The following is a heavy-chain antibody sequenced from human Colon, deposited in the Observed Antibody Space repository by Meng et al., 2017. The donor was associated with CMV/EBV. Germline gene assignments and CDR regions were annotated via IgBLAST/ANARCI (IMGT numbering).Heavy chain of an antibody. V-gene: IGHV3-23*03. CDR3: AKWRGYGNGMDV. Sequence: GGSLRLSCAASGFTFTTYSMAWVRQDPGKGLEWVSIVHSGDSRTQYADSVKGRFTISRDDSKSTVHLQMSSLRAEDTATYYCAKWRGYGNGMDVWGQGTTVTVSS. D-gene: IGHD2-15*01. J-gene: IGHJ6*02. CDR1: GFTFTTYS. CDR2: VHSGDSRT.